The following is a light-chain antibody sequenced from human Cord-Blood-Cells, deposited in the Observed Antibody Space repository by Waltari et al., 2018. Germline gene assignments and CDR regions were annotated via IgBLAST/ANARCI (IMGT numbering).Light chain of an antibody. V-gene: IGKV6-21*01. Sequence: EIVLTQSPDFQSVTPREKVTITCRASQSIVSSLHWDQQKPDQSPKLLIKYASQSFSGVPSGFSGSGSGTGFTLTINSLEAEDAATYYCHQSSSLPLTFGGGTKVEIK. CDR1: QSIVSS. J-gene: IGKJ4*01. CDR3: HQSSSLPLT. CDR2: YAS.